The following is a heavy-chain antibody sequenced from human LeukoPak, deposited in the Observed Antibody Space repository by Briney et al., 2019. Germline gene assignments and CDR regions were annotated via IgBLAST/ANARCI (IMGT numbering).Heavy chain of an antibody. V-gene: IGHV3-53*01. J-gene: IGHJ4*02. Sequence: PGRSLRLSCTASGFTFGDYALSWFRQAPGKGLEWVSVIYSGGDTYYTDSVKGRFTISRDNFKNTLFLQMNSLRADDTAVYYCAKTGGPWDWGQGTLVTVSS. CDR3: AKTGGPWD. CDR2: IYSGGDT. CDR1: GFTFGDYA. D-gene: IGHD7-27*01.